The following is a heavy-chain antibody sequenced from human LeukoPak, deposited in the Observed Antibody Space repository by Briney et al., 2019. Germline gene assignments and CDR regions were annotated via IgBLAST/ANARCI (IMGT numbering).Heavy chain of an antibody. J-gene: IGHJ1*01. V-gene: IGHV4-39*01. CDR2: FHDSGNT. Sequence: PSETLSLTCTVSGGSISSSSYYWGWIRQPPGKGLEWIGNFHDSGNTYYNPSLKSRVTISVDTSKNQFSLKLNSVTAADAAVYYCASAGVEAGASGPIEYFQHWGQGTLVTVSS. CDR1: GGSISSSSYY. D-gene: IGHD6-19*01. CDR3: ASAGVEAGASGPIEYFQH.